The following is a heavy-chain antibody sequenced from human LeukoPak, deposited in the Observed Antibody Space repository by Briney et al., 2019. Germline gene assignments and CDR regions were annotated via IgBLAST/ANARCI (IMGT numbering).Heavy chain of an antibody. V-gene: IGHV3-7*01. CDR3: ARAFYCSSTSCYEKHDY. D-gene: IGHD2-2*01. CDR1: GFTFSSYW. Sequence: GGSLRLSCAASGFTFSSYWMTWVRQAPGKGLEWVANINQDGSEKYYVDSVRGRFTISRDNTKNSLYLQMNSLRAEDTAVYYCARAFYCSSTSCYEKHDYWGQGTLVTVSS. J-gene: IGHJ4*02. CDR2: INQDGSEK.